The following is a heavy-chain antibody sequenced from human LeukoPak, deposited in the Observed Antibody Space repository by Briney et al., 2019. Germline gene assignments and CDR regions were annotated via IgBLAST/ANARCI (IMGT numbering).Heavy chain of an antibody. J-gene: IGHJ4*02. CDR2: IWYDGSNK. CDR3: ARDSDDCSSTSCLTFDY. CDR1: GFTFSSYG. D-gene: IGHD2-2*01. Sequence: GRSLRLSCAASGFTFSSYGMHWVRQAPGKGLEWVAVIWYDGSNKYYADSVKGRFTISRDNSKNTLYLQMNSLRAEDTAVYYCARDSDDCSSTSCLTFDYWGQGTLVTVSS. V-gene: IGHV3-33*01.